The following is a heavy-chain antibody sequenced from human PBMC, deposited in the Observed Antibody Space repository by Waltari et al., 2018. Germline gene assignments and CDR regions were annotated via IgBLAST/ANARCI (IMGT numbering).Heavy chain of an antibody. Sequence: QVQLQESGPGLVKPSETLSLTCAVSGYSISSGYYWGWIRQPPGKGREWIGSIYHSGSTYNNPSLKSRVTISVDTSKNQFSLKLSSVTAADTAVYYCARSVTGVPIFITMIVVVNEDDAFDIWGQGTMVTVSS. CDR1: GYSISSGYY. D-gene: IGHD3-22*01. V-gene: IGHV4-38-2*01. J-gene: IGHJ3*02. CDR3: ARSVTGVPIFITMIVVVNEDDAFDI. CDR2: IYHSGST.